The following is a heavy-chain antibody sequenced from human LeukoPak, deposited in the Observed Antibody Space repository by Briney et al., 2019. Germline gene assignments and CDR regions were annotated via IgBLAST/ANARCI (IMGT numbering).Heavy chain of an antibody. J-gene: IGHJ3*01. D-gene: IGHD3-22*01. Sequence: GGSLRLSCAASGFTFSSYWMHWVRQAPGKGLVWVSRVNPDGSIANYADSVKGRFTISRDNAKNTLYLQMNSLRAEDTAVYYCAREGLVVVTSAFDVWGQGTMVTVSS. CDR2: VNPDGSIA. CDR3: AREGLVVVTSAFDV. CDR1: GFTFSSYW. V-gene: IGHV3-74*01.